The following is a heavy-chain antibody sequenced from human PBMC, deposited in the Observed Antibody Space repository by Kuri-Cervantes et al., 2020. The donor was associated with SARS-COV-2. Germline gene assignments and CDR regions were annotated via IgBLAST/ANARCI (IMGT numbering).Heavy chain of an antibody. CDR2: ISAYNGNT. D-gene: IGHD2-15*01. CDR3: ARDRVVPGDDYYYGMDV. CDR1: GYTFTSYG. V-gene: IGHV1-18*01. J-gene: IGHJ6*02. Sequence: ASVKVSCKASGYTFTSYGISWVRQAPGQGLEWMGWISAYNGNTNYAQKLQGRVTMTTDTSTSTAYMELRSLRSDDTAVYYCARDRVVPGDDYYYGMDVWGQGTTVTVSS.